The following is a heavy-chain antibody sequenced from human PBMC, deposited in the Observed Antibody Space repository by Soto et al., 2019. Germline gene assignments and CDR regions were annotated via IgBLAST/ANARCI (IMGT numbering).Heavy chain of an antibody. CDR3: ATVVETGARYYFDY. Sequence: GGSLRLSCTASGFTFNYYYMTWLRQAPGKGLEWLSYISSSGSSKYYADSVKGRFTISRDNAKSSLYLQMNTLRAEDTAVYYCATVVETGARYYFDYWGQGTLVTVS. D-gene: IGHD5-18*01. V-gene: IGHV3-11*01. J-gene: IGHJ4*02. CDR2: ISSSGSSK. CDR1: GFTFNYYY.